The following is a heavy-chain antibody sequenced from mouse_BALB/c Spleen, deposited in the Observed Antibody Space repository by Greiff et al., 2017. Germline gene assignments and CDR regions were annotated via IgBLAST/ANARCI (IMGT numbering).Heavy chain of an antibody. J-gene: IGHJ2*01. CDR2: IDPENGNT. D-gene: IGHD1-2*01. V-gene: IGHV1-18*01. CDR3: ARSFDYYGYVIDY. CDR1: GYTFTEYT. Sequence: EVQLQQSGPELVKPGASVKISCKTSGYTFTEYTMHWVKQSHGKSLEWIGWIDPENGNTIYDPKFQGKASITADTSSNTAYLQLSSLTSEDTAVYYCARSFDYYGYVIDYWGQGTTLTVSS.